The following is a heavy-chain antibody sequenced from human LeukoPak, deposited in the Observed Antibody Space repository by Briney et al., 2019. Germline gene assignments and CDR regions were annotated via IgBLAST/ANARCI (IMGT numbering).Heavy chain of an antibody. CDR2: IIPIFGTA. D-gene: IGHD3-10*01. CDR3: ARDRSTIRGVAYFDY. V-gene: IGHV1-69*05. CDR1: GGTFSSYA. J-gene: IGHJ4*02. Sequence: SVKVSCKASGGTFSSYAISWVRQAPGQGLEWMGGIIPIFGTANYAQKFQGRVTITTDESTSTAYMELSSLRSEDTAVYYCARDRSTIRGVAYFDYWGQGTLVTVSS.